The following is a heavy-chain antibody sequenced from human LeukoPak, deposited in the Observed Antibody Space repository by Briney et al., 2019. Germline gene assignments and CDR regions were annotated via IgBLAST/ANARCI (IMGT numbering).Heavy chain of an antibody. J-gene: IGHJ4*02. V-gene: IGHV1-2*02. CDR3: ASVRYYGSGTLTQYYFDY. D-gene: IGHD3-10*01. CDR2: MNPNSGGT. CDR1: GYTFTCYY. Sequence: ASVKVSCKASGYTFTCYYMHWVRQAPGQGGEWMGWMNPNSGGTNYAQKFQGRVTMTRDTSISTAYMELSRLRSDDTAVYYCASVRYYGSGTLTQYYFDYWGQGTLVTVSS.